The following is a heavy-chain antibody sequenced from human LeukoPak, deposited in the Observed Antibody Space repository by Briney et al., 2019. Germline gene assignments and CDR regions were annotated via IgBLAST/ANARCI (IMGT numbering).Heavy chain of an antibody. J-gene: IGHJ4*02. Sequence: PSETLSLTCTVSGYSISSGYFWGWIRQPPGTGLEWIGSIYHSGSTYYNPSLKSRVTISVDTSKNQFSLKLSSVTASDTAVYYCARVSGGWSDYWGQGTLVTVSS. V-gene: IGHV4-38-2*02. D-gene: IGHD6-19*01. CDR3: ARVSGGWSDY. CDR1: GYSISSGYF. CDR2: IYHSGST.